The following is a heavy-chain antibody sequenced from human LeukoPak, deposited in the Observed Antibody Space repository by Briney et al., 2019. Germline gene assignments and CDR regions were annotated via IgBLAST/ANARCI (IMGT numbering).Heavy chain of an antibody. J-gene: IGHJ4*02. CDR3: ARSRDTAMVLSY. CDR2: IIPIFGIA. V-gene: IGHV1-69*04. Sequence: SVKVSCKASGGTFTSYAISWVRQAPGQGLEWMGRIIPIFGIANYAQKFQGRVTITADKSTGTAYMELSSLRSEDTAVYYCARSRDTAMVLSYWGQGTLVTGSS. CDR1: GGTFTSYA. D-gene: IGHD5-18*01.